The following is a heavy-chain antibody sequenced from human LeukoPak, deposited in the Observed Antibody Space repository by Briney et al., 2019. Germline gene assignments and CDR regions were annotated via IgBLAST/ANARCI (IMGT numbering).Heavy chain of an antibody. CDR3: AKESKYYP. V-gene: IGHV3-23*01. CDR2: ISDSGAST. D-gene: IGHD3-10*01. CDR1: GFPFSSYA. J-gene: IGHJ5*02. Sequence: GGSLRLSCAASGFPFSSYAITWVRQAPGKGLEWVSAISDSGASTYYADAVKGRFTISRDNSKNSLYLQMNSLRAEDTAVYYCAKESKYYPWGQGTLVTVS.